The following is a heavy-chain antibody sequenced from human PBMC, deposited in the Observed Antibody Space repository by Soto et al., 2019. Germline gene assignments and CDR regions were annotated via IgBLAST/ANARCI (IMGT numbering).Heavy chain of an antibody. V-gene: IGHV3-23*01. D-gene: IGHD3-10*01. J-gene: IGHJ5*02. Sequence: GGSLRLSCAASGFTFSSYAISWVRQAPGKGLEWVSAISGSGGSTYYADSVKGRFTISRDNSKNTLYLQMNSLRAEDTAVYYCAKAPYGSGTSRFDPWGQGTLVTVSS. CDR1: GFTFSSYA. CDR3: AKAPYGSGTSRFDP. CDR2: ISGSGGST.